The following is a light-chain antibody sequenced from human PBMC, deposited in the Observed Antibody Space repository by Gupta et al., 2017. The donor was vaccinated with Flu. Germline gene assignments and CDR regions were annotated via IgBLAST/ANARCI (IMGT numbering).Light chain of an antibody. V-gene: IGLV2-11*01. CDR1: SSDIGGYNY. CDR2: DVS. CDR3: CSDAGTYTWM. J-gene: IGLJ3*02. Sequence: QSALTQPRPVSGSPGQSVAISCTGTSSDIGGYNYVSWYQQHPGKAPIVMIYDVSKRPAGVPDRFSGSKSGNTASLTISGLQAEDEADYYCCSDAGTYTWMFGGGTKLTVL.